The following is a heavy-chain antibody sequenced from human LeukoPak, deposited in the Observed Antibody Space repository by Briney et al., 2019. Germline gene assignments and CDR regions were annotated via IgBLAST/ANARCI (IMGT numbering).Heavy chain of an antibody. Sequence: PSQTLSLTCNVSGGSISSGSYYWSWIRQPAGKGLEWIGRIYTSGSTNYNPSLKSRVTISVDTSKNQFSLKLSSVTAADTAVYYCAGKGPSEMATSDYWGQGTLVTVSS. D-gene: IGHD5-24*01. V-gene: IGHV4-61*02. CDR1: GGSISSGSYY. J-gene: IGHJ4*02. CDR3: AGKGPSEMATSDY. CDR2: IYTSGST.